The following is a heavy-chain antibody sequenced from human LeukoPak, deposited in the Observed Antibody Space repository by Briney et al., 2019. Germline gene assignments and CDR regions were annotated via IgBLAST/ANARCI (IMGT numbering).Heavy chain of an antibody. D-gene: IGHD3-16*01. CDR2: IYSSGSA. J-gene: IGHJ4*02. V-gene: IGHV4-61*02. CDR1: GGSISSGNYY. Sequence: PSQTLSLTCTVSGGSISSGNYYWTWIRQPAGKGLEWIGRIYSSGSANYNPSLKSRVTISVDTSKNQFSLKLSSVTAADTAVYYCARDVGDTRGHGGVWGQGTLVTVSS. CDR3: ARDVGDTRGHGGV.